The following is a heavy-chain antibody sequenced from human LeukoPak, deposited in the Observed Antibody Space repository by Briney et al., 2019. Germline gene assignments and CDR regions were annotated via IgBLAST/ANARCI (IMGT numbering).Heavy chain of an antibody. D-gene: IGHD3-22*01. Sequence: GGSLRLSCAASGFTFSSYSMNWVRPAPGKGLEWVSSISSSSSYIYYADSVKGRFTISRDNAKNSLYLQMNSLRAEDTAVYYCARDNDSNYYYYGMDVWGQGTTVTVTS. CDR3: ARDNDSNYYYYGMDV. V-gene: IGHV3-21*01. CDR1: GFTFSSYS. J-gene: IGHJ6*02. CDR2: ISSSSSYI.